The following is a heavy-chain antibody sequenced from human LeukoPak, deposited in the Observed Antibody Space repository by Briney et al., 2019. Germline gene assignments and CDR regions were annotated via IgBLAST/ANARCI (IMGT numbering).Heavy chain of an antibody. J-gene: IGHJ3*02. D-gene: IGHD3-9*01. Sequence: SETLSLTCTVSGGSISSGDYYWSWIRQPPGKGLEWIGYIYYSGSTYYNPSLKSRVTISVDTSKNQLSLKLSSVTAADTAVYYCASPDILTGRDAFDIWGQGTMVTVSS. CDR3: ASPDILTGRDAFDI. CDR2: IYYSGST. CDR1: GGSISSGDYY. V-gene: IGHV4-30-4*01.